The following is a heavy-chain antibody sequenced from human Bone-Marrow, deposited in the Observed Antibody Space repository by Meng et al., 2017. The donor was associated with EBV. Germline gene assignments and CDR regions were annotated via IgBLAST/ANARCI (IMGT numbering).Heavy chain of an antibody. CDR2: TKPGNGNT. V-gene: IGHV1-3*01. CDR1: GYTVTNYA. Sequence: QVRLGQSGAGVSKPWHARNVACQASGYTVTNYAMHWGRQGTGQRLEWMGWTKPGNGNTKYSQKFQGRRPITRDNSARIVYMELTSLRSEDTAVYYCATGPGYSSGWGQGTLVTVSS. CDR3: ATGPGYSSG. J-gene: IGHJ4*02. D-gene: IGHD6-19*01.